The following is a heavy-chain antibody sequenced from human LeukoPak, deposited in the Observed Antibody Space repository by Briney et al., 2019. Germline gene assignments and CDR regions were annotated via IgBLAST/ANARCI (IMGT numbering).Heavy chain of an antibody. J-gene: IGHJ4*02. D-gene: IGHD6-13*01. CDR1: GFTVSSNY. V-gene: IGHV3-66*01. Sequence: PGGSLRLSCAASGFTVSSNYMSWVRQAPGKGLEWVSVIYSGGSTYYADSVKGRFTISRDNSKNTLYLQMNSLRAEDTAVYYCARYVSSSWYLSYFGYWGQGTLVTVSS. CDR2: IYSGGST. CDR3: ARYVSSSWYLSYFGY.